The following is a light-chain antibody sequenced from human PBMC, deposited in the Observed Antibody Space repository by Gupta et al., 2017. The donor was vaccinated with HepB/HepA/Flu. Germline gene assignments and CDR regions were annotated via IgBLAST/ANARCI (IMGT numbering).Light chain of an antibody. CDR3: ATWDDSLTGWV. Sequence: QSVLTQPPSVSGTPGQRVTISCSGSSSNIGNNDVSWYQQLPGTAPQLLIYTHKERPSGVPDRVSASRSGTSASLAISELRSQDEADYFCATWDDSLTGWVFGGGTRLTVL. CDR2: THK. J-gene: IGLJ3*02. V-gene: IGLV1-47*01. CDR1: SSNIGNND.